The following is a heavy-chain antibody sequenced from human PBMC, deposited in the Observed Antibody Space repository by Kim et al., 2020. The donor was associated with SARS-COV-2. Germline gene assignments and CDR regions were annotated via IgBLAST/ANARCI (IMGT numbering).Heavy chain of an antibody. J-gene: IGHJ4*02. D-gene: IGHD5-12*01. Sequence: TSYAQKFQGRVTMTRDTSISTAYRDLSRLRSDDTAVYYCARWRDGYNYDYWGQGTLVTVSS. CDR3: ARWRDGYNYDY. CDR2: T. V-gene: IGHV1-2*02.